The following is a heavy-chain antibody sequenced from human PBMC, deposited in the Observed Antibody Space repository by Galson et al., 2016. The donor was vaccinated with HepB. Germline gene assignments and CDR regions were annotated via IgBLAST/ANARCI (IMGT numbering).Heavy chain of an antibody. J-gene: IGHJ4*02. V-gene: IGHV4-39*01. CDR1: SGSINTTTYY. D-gene: IGHD3-3*01. CDR2: IYFSDNT. Sequence: SETLSLTCTVSSGSINTTTYYWAWIRQPPGMALEWIGSIYFSDNTYHNPSLKSRVSISIDTSKNQFSLNLTSVTAADTAVYYCARAGFWSGPFFDYWGQGTLVTVSS. CDR3: ARAGFWSGPFFDY.